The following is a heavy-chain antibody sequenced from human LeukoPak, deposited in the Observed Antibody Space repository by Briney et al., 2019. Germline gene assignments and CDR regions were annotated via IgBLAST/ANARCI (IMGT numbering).Heavy chain of an antibody. V-gene: IGHV3-11*05. CDR2: ISSSSSYT. Sequence: PGGSLRLSCAASGFTFSDYYMSWIRQAPGKGLEWVSYISSSSSYTNYADSVKGRFTISRDNAKNSLYLQMNSLRAEDTAVYCCAREPPGGLGYFDYWGQGTLVTVSS. J-gene: IGHJ4*02. CDR3: AREPPGGLGYFDY. CDR1: GFTFSDYY. D-gene: IGHD1-26*01.